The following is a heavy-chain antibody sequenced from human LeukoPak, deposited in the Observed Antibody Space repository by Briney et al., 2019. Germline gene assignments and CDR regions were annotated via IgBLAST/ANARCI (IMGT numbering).Heavy chain of an antibody. J-gene: IGHJ6*02. CDR1: GYTLTELS. CDR2: FDPEDGET. D-gene: IGHD3-3*01. V-gene: IGHV1-24*01. Sequence: ASVKVSCKVSGYTLTELSMHWVRQAPGKGLEWMGGFDPEDGETIYAQKFQGRVTTTEDTSTDTAYMELSSLRSEDTAVYYCATVRITIFGVVPRGMDVWGQGTTVTVSS. CDR3: ATVRITIFGVVPRGMDV.